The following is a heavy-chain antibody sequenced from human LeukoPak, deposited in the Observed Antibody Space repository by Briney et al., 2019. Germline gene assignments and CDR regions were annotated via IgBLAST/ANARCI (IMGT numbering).Heavy chain of an antibody. CDR2: IIPIFGTA. J-gene: IGHJ4*02. CDR1: GYTFTSYY. CDR3: ARDQVLSQSGRLDY. Sequence: SVKVSCKASGYTFTSYYMHWVRQAPGQGLEWMGGIIPIFGTANYAQKFQGRVTITADESTSTAYMELSSLRSEDTAVYYCARDQVLSQSGRLDYWGQGTLVTVSS. V-gene: IGHV1-69*13. D-gene: IGHD3-9*01.